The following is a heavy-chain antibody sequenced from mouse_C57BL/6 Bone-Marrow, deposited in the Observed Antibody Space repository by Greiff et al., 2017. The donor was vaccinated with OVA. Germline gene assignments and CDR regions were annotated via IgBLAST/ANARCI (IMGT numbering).Heavy chain of an antibody. CDR1: GFNIKDDY. D-gene: IGHD1-1*01. J-gene: IGHJ2*01. V-gene: IGHV14-4*01. Sequence: EVQLQQSGAELVRPGASVKLSCTASGFNIKDDYMHWVKQRPEQGLEWIGWIDPENGDTEYASKFQGKATITADTSSNTAYLQLSSLTSEDTAVYYCTIITTVFDYWGQGTTLTVSS. CDR3: TIITTVFDY. CDR2: IDPENGDT.